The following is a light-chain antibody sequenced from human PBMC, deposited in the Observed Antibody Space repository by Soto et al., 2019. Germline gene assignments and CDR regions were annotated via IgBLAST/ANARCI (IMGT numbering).Light chain of an antibody. J-gene: IGKJ5*01. CDR2: DAS. Sequence: EIVLTQSQGTLSLSPGERATLSCRASQSVSSYLAWYQQKPGQPPRLLIYDASKRATGIPARFSGSGSGTDFTLTISSLEAEDFAVYYCHQRSNWLDTFGQGTRLEIK. CDR1: QSVSSY. V-gene: IGKV3-11*01. CDR3: HQRSNWLDT.